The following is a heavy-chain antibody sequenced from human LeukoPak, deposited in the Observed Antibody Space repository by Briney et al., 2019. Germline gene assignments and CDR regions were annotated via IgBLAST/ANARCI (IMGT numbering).Heavy chain of an antibody. J-gene: IGHJ6*03. CDR2: VSGSGSVT. D-gene: IGHD3-9*01. Sequence: GGSLRLSCAASGFTYRSYAMNWVRQAPGKELEWVSSVSGSGSVTFYGDSVKGRFTISRDNSKNTLYLQMDSLRAEDTAVYYCAKAPYDNKYYYMGVWGRGTTVTVSS. CDR1: GFTYRSYA. V-gene: IGHV3-23*01. CDR3: AKAPYDNKYYYMGV.